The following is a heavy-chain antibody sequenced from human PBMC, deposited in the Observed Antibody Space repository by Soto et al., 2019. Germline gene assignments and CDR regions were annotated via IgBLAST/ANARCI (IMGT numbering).Heavy chain of an antibody. V-gene: IGHV3-NL1*01. J-gene: IGHJ6*02. CDR2: IYSGGST. Sequence: PGGSLRLSCAASGFTFSSYGMHWVRQAPGKGLEWVSVIYSGGSTYYADSVKGRFTISRDNSKNTLYLQMNSLRAEDTAVYYCARDPGPPAGMDVWGQGTTVTVSS. CDR1: GFTFSSYG. CDR3: ARDPGPPAGMDV.